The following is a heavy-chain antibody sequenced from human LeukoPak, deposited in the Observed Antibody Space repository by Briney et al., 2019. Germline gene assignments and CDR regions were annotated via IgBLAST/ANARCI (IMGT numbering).Heavy chain of an antibody. D-gene: IGHD3-22*01. CDR1: GFTFSTYT. CDR2: ISRSGTTI. CDR3: ARAQVKPPYYYYYMDV. V-gene: IGHV3-48*01. J-gene: IGHJ6*03. Sequence: PGGSLRLSCAASGFTFSTYTMNWVRQAPGKGLEWVSYISRSGTTIYYADSVKGRFTISRDNAKNSLYLQMNSLRAEDSAVYYCARAQVKPPYYYYYMDVWGKGTTVTVSS.